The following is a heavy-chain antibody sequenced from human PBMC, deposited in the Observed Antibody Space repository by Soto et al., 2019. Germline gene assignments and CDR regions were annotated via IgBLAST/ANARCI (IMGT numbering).Heavy chain of an antibody. V-gene: IGHV1-18*01. CDR2: SSAYNGNT. D-gene: IGHD3-3*01. J-gene: IGHJ4*02. Sequence: QVQMVQSGAEVKKPGASVTVSCQASGYIFTNYDITWVRQAPGQGLEWMGWSSAYNGNTHCAQKVQDRVTMTTDTSTSTAYMELRSLRFDDTAVYYCARGVDGDYWGQGTLVIVSA. CDR1: GYIFTNYD. CDR3: ARGVDGDY.